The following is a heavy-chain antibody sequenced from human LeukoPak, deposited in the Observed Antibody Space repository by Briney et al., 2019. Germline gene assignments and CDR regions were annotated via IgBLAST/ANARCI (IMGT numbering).Heavy chain of an antibody. CDR3: ARKWGDAFDM. V-gene: IGHV3-20*04. CDR2: INWNGGSI. Sequence: PGGSLRLSCAASGFTFDEHGMSWVRQAPGKGLEWVSGINWNGGSIGYADSVKGRFTISRDNAKKSLYVQMNSLRAEDTALYYCARKWGDAFDMWGQGTMVTVSS. D-gene: IGHD1-26*01. CDR1: GFTFDEHG. J-gene: IGHJ3*02.